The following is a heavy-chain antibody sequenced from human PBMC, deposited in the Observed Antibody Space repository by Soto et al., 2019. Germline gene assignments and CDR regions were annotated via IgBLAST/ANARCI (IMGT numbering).Heavy chain of an antibody. J-gene: IGHJ6*02. CDR3: AKTGGGYQRLSYGMDV. CDR1: GFTFSSYG. Sequence: QVQLVESGGGVVQPGRSLRLSCAASGFTFSSYGMHWVRQAPGKGLEWVAGISYDGSNKYYADSVKGRFTISRDNSKNTLYLQMNSMRAEGTAVYYCAKTGGGYQRLSYGMDVWGQGTTVTVSS. D-gene: IGHD2-2*01. V-gene: IGHV3-30*18. CDR2: ISYDGSNK.